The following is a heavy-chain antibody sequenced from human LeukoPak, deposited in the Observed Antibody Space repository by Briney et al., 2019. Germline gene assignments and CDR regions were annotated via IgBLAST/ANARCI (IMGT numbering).Heavy chain of an antibody. CDR1: GFTFSSLA. Sequence: GGSLRLSCVASGFTFSSLAMNWVRQAPGKGLEWVSSISSDSSYIDYADSVKGRFTISRDNARNSLCLQMNNLRAEDTAVYFCASLPWLVRWIYYWGQGTLVTVSS. J-gene: IGHJ4*02. V-gene: IGHV3-21*01. D-gene: IGHD6-19*01. CDR2: ISSDSSYI. CDR3: ASLPWLVRWIYY.